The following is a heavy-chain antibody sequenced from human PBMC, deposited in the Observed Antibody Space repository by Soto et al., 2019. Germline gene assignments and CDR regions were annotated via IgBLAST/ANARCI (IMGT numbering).Heavy chain of an antibody. D-gene: IGHD1-26*01. J-gene: IGHJ3*02. Sequence: SETLSLTCTVSGGSVSSGSYYWSWIRQPPGKGLEWIGYIYYSGSTNYNPSLKSRVTISVDTSKNQFSLKLSSVTAADTAVYYCAREGRMVDTRGAFDIWGQGTMVTVSS. CDR2: IYYSGST. V-gene: IGHV4-61*01. CDR3: AREGRMVDTRGAFDI. CDR1: GGSVSSGSYY.